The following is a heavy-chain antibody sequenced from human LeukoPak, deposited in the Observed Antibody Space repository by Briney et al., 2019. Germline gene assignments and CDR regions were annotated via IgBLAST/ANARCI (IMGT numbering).Heavy chain of an antibody. CDR2: INPSGGST. V-gene: IGHV1-46*01. D-gene: IGHD5-24*01. J-gene: IGHJ2*01. CDR3: ARDGVRDGYKYWYFDL. CDR1: GYTFTRYY. Sequence: ASVKVSCTASGYTFTRYYMHWVRQAPGQGLEWMGIINPSGGSTSYAQKFQGRVTMTRDTSTSTVYMELSSLRSEDTAVYYCARDGVRDGYKYWYFDLWGRGTLVTVSS.